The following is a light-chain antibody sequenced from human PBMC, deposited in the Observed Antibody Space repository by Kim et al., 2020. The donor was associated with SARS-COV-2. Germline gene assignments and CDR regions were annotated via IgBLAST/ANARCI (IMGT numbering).Light chain of an antibody. CDR1: SSDFGGYNY. V-gene: IGLV2-14*01. CDR2: EFN. CDR3: SSFTSSSTLI. J-gene: IGLJ2*01. Sequence: QSALTQPASVSGSPGQSITMSCTGTSSDFGGYNYVSWYQHHPGKAPKLIIYEFNKRPSGVSNRFTVSKSGDTATLTISGLQAEDEADYYCSSFTSSSTLIFGGGTKVTVL.